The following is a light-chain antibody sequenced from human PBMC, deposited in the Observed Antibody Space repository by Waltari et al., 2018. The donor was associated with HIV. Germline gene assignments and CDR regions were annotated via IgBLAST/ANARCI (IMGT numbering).Light chain of an antibody. Sequence: SALTQPPSVSVAPGQSARITCGGANIGSETYHWYQQNPGQAPVLVIYDDDKRPSGVPDRFSGSNSGNTATLTISRVQAGDEAVYYCHVWYVRSDHRVFGGGTKLTVV. J-gene: IGLJ3*02. V-gene: IGLV3-21*02. CDR2: DDD. CDR1: NIGSET. CDR3: HVWYVRSDHRV.